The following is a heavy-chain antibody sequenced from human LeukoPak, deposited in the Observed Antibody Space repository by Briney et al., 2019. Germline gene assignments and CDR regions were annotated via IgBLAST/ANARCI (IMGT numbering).Heavy chain of an antibody. V-gene: IGHV1-24*01. Sequence: ASVKVSCKVSGYTLTELSMHWVRQAPGKGLEWMGGFDPEDGETIYAQKFRGRVTMTEDTSTDTAYMELSSLRSEDTAVYYCATNYCSGGSCYNWFDPWGQGTLVTVSS. CDR3: ATNYCSGGSCYNWFDP. CDR2: FDPEDGET. J-gene: IGHJ5*02. CDR1: GYTLTELS. D-gene: IGHD2-15*01.